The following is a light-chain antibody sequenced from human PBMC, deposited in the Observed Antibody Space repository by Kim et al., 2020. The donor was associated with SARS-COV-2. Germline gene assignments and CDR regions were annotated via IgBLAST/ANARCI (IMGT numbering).Light chain of an antibody. J-gene: IGKJ1*01. CDR2: LGS. Sequence: IVMTQSPLSLPVTPGEPASISCRSSQSLLHSNGYNYLDWYLQKPGQSPQLLIYLGSNRASGVPDRFSGSGSGTDFTLKINRVEAEDVGVYYCMQALQTPNTFGQGTKVDIK. CDR3: MQALQTPNT. CDR1: QSLLHSNGYNY. V-gene: IGKV2-28*01.